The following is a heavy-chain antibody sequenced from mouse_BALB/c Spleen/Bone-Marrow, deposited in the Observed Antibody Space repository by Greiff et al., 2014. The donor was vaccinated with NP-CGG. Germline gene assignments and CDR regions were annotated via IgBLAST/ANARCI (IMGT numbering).Heavy chain of an antibody. D-gene: IGHD2-14*01. Sequence: QVQLQQPGAKLVRPGVSVKISCKGSGYTFTDHAIHWVKRSHAKSLEWIGVISGYYGDAIYNQKFKGEATMTVDKSSSTAYMELARLTSEDSAIYYCARSGKVRNAMDYWGQGTSVTVSS. J-gene: IGHJ4*01. CDR3: ARSGKVRNAMDY. CDR1: GYTFTDHA. CDR2: ISGYYGDA. V-gene: IGHV1S137*01.